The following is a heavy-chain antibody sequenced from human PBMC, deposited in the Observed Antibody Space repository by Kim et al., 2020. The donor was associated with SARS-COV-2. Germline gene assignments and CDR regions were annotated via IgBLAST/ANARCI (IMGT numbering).Heavy chain of an antibody. CDR1: GFIFSDYY. D-gene: IGHD3-16*01. J-gene: IGHJ4*02. V-gene: IGHV3-74*01. CDR3: ARDLAKGG. CDR2: INKYGTFR. Sequence: GGSLRLSCAASGFIFSDYYMEWVRQAPGKGLVWVSRINKYGTFRGYADTVKGRFIISRDNAKNTLYLEINSLTDEDTAVYYCARDLAKGGWGQGILVTVSS.